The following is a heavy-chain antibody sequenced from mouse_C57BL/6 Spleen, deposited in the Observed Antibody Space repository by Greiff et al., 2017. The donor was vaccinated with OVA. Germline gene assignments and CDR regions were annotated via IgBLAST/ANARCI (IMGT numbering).Heavy chain of an antibody. CDR3: ARDNGDGFDY. Sequence: EVKLVESEGGLVQPGSSMKLSCTASGFTFSDYYMAWVRQVPEKGLEWVANINYDGSSTYYLESLKSRFIISRDNAKNILYLHMSSLKSADTSTYYCARDNGDGFDYWGQVTTLTVSS. J-gene: IGHJ2*01. CDR2: INYDGSST. D-gene: IGHD4-1*01. V-gene: IGHV5-16*01. CDR1: GFTFSDYY.